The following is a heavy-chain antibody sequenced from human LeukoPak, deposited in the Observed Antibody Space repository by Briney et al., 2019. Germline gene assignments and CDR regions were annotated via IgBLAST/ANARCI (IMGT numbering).Heavy chain of an antibody. J-gene: IGHJ3*02. D-gene: IGHD3-22*01. Sequence: GASVKVSCKAFGYTFSKYYIHWVRQTPGQGLEWMGLSDPGGDSTGYARKFQGRVTMTRDTSTNTVYMELSSLRSDDTAIYYCARGEGLQMVVVPFDIWGQGTMVTVSS. CDR1: GYTFSKYY. V-gene: IGHV1-46*01. CDR2: SDPGGDST. CDR3: ARGEGLQMVVVPFDI.